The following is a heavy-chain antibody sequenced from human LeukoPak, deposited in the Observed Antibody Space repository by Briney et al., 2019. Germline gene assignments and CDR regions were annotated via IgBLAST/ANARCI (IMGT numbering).Heavy chain of an antibody. J-gene: IGHJ5*02. CDR2: IYYSGSS. D-gene: IGHD6-6*01. V-gene: IGHV4-39*07. CDR1: GGSISSSSYY. Sequence: SETLSLTCTVSGGSISSSSYYWGWIRQPPGKGLEWIGSIYYSGSSYYNPSLKSRVTISVDTSKNQFSLKLSSVTAADTTVYYCAREGYSSSLPDYNWFDPWGQGTLVTVSS. CDR3: AREGYSSSLPDYNWFDP.